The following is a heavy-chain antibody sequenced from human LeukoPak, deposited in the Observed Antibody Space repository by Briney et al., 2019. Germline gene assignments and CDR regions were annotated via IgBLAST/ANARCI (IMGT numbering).Heavy chain of an antibody. CDR2: ISSSSSYI. V-gene: IGHV3-21*01. Sequence: GGSLRLSCAASGFTFSSYSMNWVRQAPGKGLEWVSSISSSSSYIYYADSVKGRFTISRDNAKNSLYLQMNSLRAEDTAVYYCARGRRRPGALYSYGYSWYFDLWGRGTLVTVSS. CDR3: ARGRRRPGALYSYGYSWYFDL. D-gene: IGHD5-18*01. J-gene: IGHJ2*01. CDR1: GFTFSSYS.